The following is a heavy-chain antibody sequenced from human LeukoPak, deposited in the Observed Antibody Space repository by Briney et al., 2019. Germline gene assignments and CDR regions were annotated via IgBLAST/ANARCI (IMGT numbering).Heavy chain of an antibody. D-gene: IGHD4-17*01. Sequence: SETLSLTCTVSGGSISSRNHYWGWIRQPPGKGLEWIGSIYYTGDTYYRPSLKSRVTISVDTSKNQFSLKVTSVTATDTAIYYCVRWTTVQPDSWGQGTLVTISS. V-gene: IGHV4-39*01. CDR2: IYYTGDT. J-gene: IGHJ4*02. CDR1: GGSISSRNHY. CDR3: VRWTTVQPDS.